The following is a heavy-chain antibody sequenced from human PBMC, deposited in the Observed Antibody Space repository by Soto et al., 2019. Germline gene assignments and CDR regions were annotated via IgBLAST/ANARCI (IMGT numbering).Heavy chain of an antibody. CDR2: IKADGSET. CDR1: GFSFSTYW. J-gene: IGHJ4*02. V-gene: IGHV3-7*03. CDR3: AKGGHIDF. D-gene: IGHD3-16*01. Sequence: LGGSLRLSCVASGFSFSTYWMSWVRQVPGTGLEWVANIKADGSETHYVDSVRGRFTISRDNAKTSLYLQVNSLRAEDTAVYYCAKGGHIDFCGQGTLVTV.